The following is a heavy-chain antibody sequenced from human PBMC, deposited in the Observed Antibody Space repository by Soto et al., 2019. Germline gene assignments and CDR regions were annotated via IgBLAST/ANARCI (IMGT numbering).Heavy chain of an antibody. CDR3: ARVRANTAMVKGYYGMDV. Sequence: GGSLRLSCAASGFTFSSYDMHWVRQATGKGLDWVSAIGTAGDTYYPGSVKGRFTISRENAKNSLYLQMNSLRAGDTAVYYCARVRANTAMVKGYYGMDVWGQGTTVTVSS. V-gene: IGHV3-13*01. CDR2: IGTAGDT. D-gene: IGHD5-18*01. J-gene: IGHJ6*02. CDR1: GFTFSSYD.